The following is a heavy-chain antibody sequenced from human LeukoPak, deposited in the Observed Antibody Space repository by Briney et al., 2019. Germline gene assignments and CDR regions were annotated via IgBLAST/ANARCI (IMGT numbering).Heavy chain of an antibody. CDR1: GFTFSSYW. Sequence: GGSLRLSCAASGFTFSSYWMSWVRQAPGKGLEWVANIKQDGSEEYYVDSVKGRFTISRDNAKNSLYLQMNSLRAEDTAVYYCATGLRLYYFDYWGQGTLVTVSS. CDR3: ATGLRLYYFDY. V-gene: IGHV3-7*01. D-gene: IGHD4-17*01. CDR2: IKQDGSEE. J-gene: IGHJ4*02.